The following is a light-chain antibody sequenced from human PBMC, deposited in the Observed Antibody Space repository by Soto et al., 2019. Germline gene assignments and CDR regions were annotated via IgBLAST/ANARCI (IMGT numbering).Light chain of an antibody. Sequence: DIQMTPPPSPLSASVGDRVTITCRASQSISSWLAWYQQTPGKAPKLLLYKASTLKSGVRSRFSGSGSGTEFTLTISSLQPGDFATYYCQHYNSYSEAFGQGTKVDIK. J-gene: IGKJ1*01. V-gene: IGKV1-5*03. CDR3: QHYNSYSEA. CDR1: QSISSW. CDR2: KAS.